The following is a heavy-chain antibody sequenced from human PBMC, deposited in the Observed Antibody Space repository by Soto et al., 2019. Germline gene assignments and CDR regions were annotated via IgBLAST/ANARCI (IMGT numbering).Heavy chain of an antibody. D-gene: IGHD4-4*01. V-gene: IGHV4-59*01. Sequence: QVQLQESGPGLVKPSETLSLTCTVSGGSISSYYWSWIRQSPAKGLEWIGYIYYSGTTAYNPSLKSRVTISVDTSRNQVPLELSSVTAGDTAIYYCARGGGLHGYWGQGTLVTVSS. CDR3: ARGGGLHGY. CDR2: IYYSGTT. J-gene: IGHJ4*02. CDR1: GGSISSYY.